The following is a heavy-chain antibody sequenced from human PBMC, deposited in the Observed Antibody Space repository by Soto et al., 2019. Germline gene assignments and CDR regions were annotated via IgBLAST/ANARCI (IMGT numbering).Heavy chain of an antibody. J-gene: IGHJ4*02. V-gene: IGHV1-3*01. D-gene: IGHD3-10*01. Sequence: ASVKVSCKTSGYTFHKYPMHWVRQAPGQGLEWMGWINAANGDTGYSQKFQGRVTLTRDTSASTAYMELSSLRSEDTAVYYCASKDYYGSGIYYFDYWGQGTLVTVSS. CDR1: GYTFHKYP. CDR3: ASKDYYGSGIYYFDY. CDR2: INAANGDT.